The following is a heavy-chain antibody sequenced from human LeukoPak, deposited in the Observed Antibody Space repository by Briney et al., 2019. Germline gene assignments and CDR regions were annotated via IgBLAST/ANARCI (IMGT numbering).Heavy chain of an antibody. CDR3: ARDQIPAAGRGAFDI. D-gene: IGHD6-13*01. V-gene: IGHV4-59*01. J-gene: IGHJ3*02. CDR2: IYYSGST. Sequence: SSETLSLTCTVSGGSISSYYWSWIQQPPRQGLEWIGYIYYSGSTNYNPSLTLRVTISVDTSKKQFSLTLSSVTAAAAAVSDCARDQIPAAGRGAFDIWGQGTMVTVSS. CDR1: GGSISSYY.